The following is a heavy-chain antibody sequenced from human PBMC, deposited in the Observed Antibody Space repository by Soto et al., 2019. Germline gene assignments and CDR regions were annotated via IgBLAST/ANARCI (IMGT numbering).Heavy chain of an antibody. J-gene: IGHJ5*02. CDR1: GDSVSSNSAA. D-gene: IGHD6-6*01. CDR3: ASNIAARHANWFDP. Sequence: SQTLSLTCAISGDSVSSNSAAWNWIRQSPSRGLEWLGRKYYRSKWYNDYAVSVKSRITINPDTSKNQFSLQLNSVTPEGTAVYYCASNIAARHANWFDPLGQGTLVPVSS. V-gene: IGHV6-1*01. CDR2: KYYRSKWYN.